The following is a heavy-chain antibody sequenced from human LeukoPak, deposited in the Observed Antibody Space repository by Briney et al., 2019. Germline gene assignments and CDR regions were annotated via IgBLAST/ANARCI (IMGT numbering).Heavy chain of an antibody. V-gene: IGHV3-74*01. Sequence: GGSLRLSCAASGFTFSSYWMHWVRQAPGKGLVWVSRINGDGSNTGCADSVKGRFTISRGNAKNTLYLQMNSLRAEDTAVYYCVRDSSGSYWGQGTLVTVSS. D-gene: IGHD3-22*01. CDR1: GFTFSSYW. CDR3: VRDSSGSY. J-gene: IGHJ4*02. CDR2: INGDGSNT.